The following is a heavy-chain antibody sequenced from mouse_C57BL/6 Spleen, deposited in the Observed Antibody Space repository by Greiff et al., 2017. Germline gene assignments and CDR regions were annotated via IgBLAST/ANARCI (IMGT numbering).Heavy chain of an antibody. CDR1: GYTFTEYT. Sequence: LVESGAELVKPGASVKLSCKASGYTFTEYTIHWVKQRSGQGLEWIGWFYPGSGSIKYNEKFKDKATLTADKSSSTVYMELSRLTSEDSAVYFCARHEGVYDYDEERPWFAYWGQGTLVTVSA. CDR2: FYPGSGSI. D-gene: IGHD2-4*01. V-gene: IGHV1-62-2*01. J-gene: IGHJ3*01. CDR3: ARHEGVYDYDEERPWFAY.